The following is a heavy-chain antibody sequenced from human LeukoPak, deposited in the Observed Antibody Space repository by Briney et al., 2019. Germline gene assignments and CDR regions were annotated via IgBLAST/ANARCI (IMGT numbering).Heavy chain of an antibody. CDR1: GYTFTGYY. V-gene: IGHV1-2*02. CDR2: INPNSGGT. J-gene: IGHJ3*02. D-gene: IGHD3-10*01. Sequence: ASVKVSCKASGYTFTGYYMHWVRQAPGQGLEWMGWINPNSGGTNYAQKFQGRVTMTRDTSISTAYMELSRLRSDDTAVYYCAREHGSGSYNDAFDIWGQGTMVTVSS. CDR3: AREHGSGSYNDAFDI.